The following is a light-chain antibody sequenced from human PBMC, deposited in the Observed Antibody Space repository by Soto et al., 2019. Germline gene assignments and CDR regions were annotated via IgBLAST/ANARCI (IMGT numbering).Light chain of an antibody. CDR3: MQATQFPYT. J-gene: IGKJ2*01. Sequence: DVVMTQTPLSSPVTLGQPASISCRSSQSLFHSDGYTYLSWLHQRPGQPPRLRIYKISNRFSGVLVRFSGSGAGTDFTLKISWVEAEDVGVYYCMQATQFPYTFGQGTKLELK. CDR2: KIS. V-gene: IGKV2-24*01. CDR1: QSLFHSDGYTY.